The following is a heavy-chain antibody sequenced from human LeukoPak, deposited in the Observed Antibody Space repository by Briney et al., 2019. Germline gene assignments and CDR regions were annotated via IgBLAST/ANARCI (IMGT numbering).Heavy chain of an antibody. CDR1: GYTFTSYD. J-gene: IGHJ4*02. Sequence: ASVKVSCKASGYTFTSYDINWVRQATGQGLEWMGWMNPNSGNTGYAQKFQGRVTITRNTSISTAYMELSSLRSEDTAVYYCARVAGRAMVRGVIKDTYFDYWGQGTLVTVSS. CDR3: ARVAGRAMVRGVIKDTYFDY. D-gene: IGHD3-10*01. CDR2: MNPNSGNT. V-gene: IGHV1-8*03.